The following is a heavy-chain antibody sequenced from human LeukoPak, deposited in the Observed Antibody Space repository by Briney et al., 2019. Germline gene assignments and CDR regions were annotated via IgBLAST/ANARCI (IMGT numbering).Heavy chain of an antibody. CDR2: IYHSGST. CDR3: ARHGQYCGGDCYFDY. D-gene: IGHD2-21*02. V-gene: IGHV4-38-2*02. Sequence: SETLSLTCTVSGYSISSGYYWGWIRQPPGKGLEWIGSIYHSGSTYYNPSLKSRVTISVDTSKNQFSLRLTSVTAADTAVYYCARHGQYCGGDCYFDYWGQGTLVTVSS. CDR1: GYSISSGYY. J-gene: IGHJ4*02.